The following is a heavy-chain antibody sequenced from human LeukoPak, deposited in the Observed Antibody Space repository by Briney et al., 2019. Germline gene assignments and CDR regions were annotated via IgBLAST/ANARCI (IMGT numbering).Heavy chain of an antibody. J-gene: IGHJ4*02. D-gene: IGHD6-13*01. CDR3: TRARTYSSSWYYFDF. Sequence: GGSLRLSCAASGFTFSSYEMSWVRQAPGKGLEWVGFIRSKAYGGTTEYAASVKGRFTISRDDSKSIAYLQMNSLKTEDTAVYYCTRARTYSSSWYYFDFWGQGTLVTVSS. V-gene: IGHV3-49*04. CDR1: GFTFSSYE. CDR2: IRSKAYGGTT.